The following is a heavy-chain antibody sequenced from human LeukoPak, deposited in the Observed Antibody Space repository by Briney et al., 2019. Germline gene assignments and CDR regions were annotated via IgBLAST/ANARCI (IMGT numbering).Heavy chain of an antibody. CDR3: ARGRRHYDSSAYYYEGDAFDI. J-gene: IGHJ3*02. Sequence: PSETLSLTCTVSGGSISSYYWSWIRQPPGKGLEWIGYIYYSGSTNYNPSLKSRVTISVDTSKNQFSLKLSSVTAADTAVYYCARGRRHYDSSAYYYEGDAFDIWGQGTMVTVSS. D-gene: IGHD3-22*01. CDR2: IYYSGST. CDR1: GGSISSYY. V-gene: IGHV4-59*01.